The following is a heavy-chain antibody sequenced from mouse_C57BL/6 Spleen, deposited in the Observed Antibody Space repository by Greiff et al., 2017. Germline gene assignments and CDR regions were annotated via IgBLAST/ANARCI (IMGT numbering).Heavy chain of an antibody. Sequence: DVKLQESGPELVKPGASVKMSCKASGYTFTDYNMHWVKQSHGKSLEWIGYINPNNGGTSYNQKFKGKATLTVNKSSSTAYMELRSLTSEDSAVYYCAITTVVPFDYWGQGTTLTVSS. V-gene: IGHV1-22*01. CDR3: AITTVVPFDY. D-gene: IGHD1-1*01. J-gene: IGHJ2*01. CDR1: GYTFTDYN. CDR2: INPNNGGT.